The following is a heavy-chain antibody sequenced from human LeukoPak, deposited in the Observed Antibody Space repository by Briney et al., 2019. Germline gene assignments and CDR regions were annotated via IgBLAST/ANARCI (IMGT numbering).Heavy chain of an antibody. D-gene: IGHD1-1*01. J-gene: IGHJ4*02. V-gene: IGHV3-23*01. CDR3: ARDLRTGTLHDY. CDR1: GFTFSSYA. CDR2: ISGSGGMT. Sequence: GGSLRLSCAASGFTFSSYAMSWVRQAPGKGLEWVSAISGSGGMTYYADSVKGRFTISRDNSKNTLDLQMNSLRAEDTAVYYCARDLRTGTLHDYWGQGTMVTVSS.